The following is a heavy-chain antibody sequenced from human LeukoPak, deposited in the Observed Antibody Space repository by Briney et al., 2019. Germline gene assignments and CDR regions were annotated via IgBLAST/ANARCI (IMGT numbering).Heavy chain of an antibody. J-gene: IGHJ6*02. CDR2: ISWDGGST. CDR3: AKDQYCSSTSCSPPDYYGMDV. CDR1: GFTFDDYT. Sequence: GGSLRLSCAASGFTFDDYTMHWVRQAPGKGLEWVSLISWDGGSTYYADSVKGRFTISRDNIKNSLYLQMNSLRTEDTALYYCAKDQYCSSTSCSPPDYYGMDVWGQGTTVTVSS. D-gene: IGHD2-2*01. V-gene: IGHV3-43*01.